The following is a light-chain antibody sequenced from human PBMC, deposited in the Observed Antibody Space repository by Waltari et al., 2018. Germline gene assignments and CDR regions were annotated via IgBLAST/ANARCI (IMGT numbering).Light chain of an antibody. CDR3: AAWDDSLNGRWV. Sequence: QSVLTQPPSASGTPGQGVTISCSGGASNIGNNVVNWYQQVPGKAPKLLIYRSDRRPAGGPYRFSGSKSGTSASLAISGLQSEDEADYYCAAWDDSLNGRWVFGGGTKVTVL. J-gene: IGLJ3*02. CDR2: RSD. CDR1: ASNIGNNV. V-gene: IGLV1-44*01.